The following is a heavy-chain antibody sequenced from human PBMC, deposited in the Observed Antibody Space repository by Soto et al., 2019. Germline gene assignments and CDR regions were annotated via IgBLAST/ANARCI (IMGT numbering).Heavy chain of an antibody. CDR2: ISGSGGST. Sequence: GGSLRLSCAASGVTFSSYAMSGVRQAPGKGLEWVSAISGSGGSTYYADSVKGRFTISRDNSKNTLYLQMNSLRAEDTAVYYCAKDQDRSGGSVGPGAFDIWGQGTMVTVS. CDR1: GVTFSSYA. CDR3: AKDQDRSGGSVGPGAFDI. D-gene: IGHD2-15*01. V-gene: IGHV3-23*01. J-gene: IGHJ3*02.